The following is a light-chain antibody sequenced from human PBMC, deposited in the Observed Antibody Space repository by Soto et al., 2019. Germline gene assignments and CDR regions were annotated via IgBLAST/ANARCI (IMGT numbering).Light chain of an antibody. Sequence: SQLTQFPSTLSTSVGDRVTITCRASQSISNWLAWHQQKPGKAPKLLSYKASTLESGVPSRFSGSGSGTEFTLSIISLQHDEVATYYCHHYNSHSPSTFGQGTQVDIK. CDR2: KAS. CDR3: HHYNSHSPST. V-gene: IGKV1-5*03. J-gene: IGKJ1*01. CDR1: QSISNW.